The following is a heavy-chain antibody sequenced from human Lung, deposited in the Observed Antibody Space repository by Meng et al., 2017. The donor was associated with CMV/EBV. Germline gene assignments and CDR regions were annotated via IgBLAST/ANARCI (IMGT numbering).Heavy chain of an antibody. J-gene: IGHJ6*04. D-gene: IGHD3-22*01. V-gene: IGHV3-49*04. CDR3: TRVNYYYGMDV. Sequence: GESXKISCTASGFTFGDYAMSWVRQAPGKGLEWVGFIRSKAYGGTTEYAASVKGRFTISRDDSKSIAYLQMNSLKTEDTAVYYCTRVNYYYGMDVWGKWTXVTVSS. CDR1: GFTFGDYA. CDR2: IRSKAYGGTT.